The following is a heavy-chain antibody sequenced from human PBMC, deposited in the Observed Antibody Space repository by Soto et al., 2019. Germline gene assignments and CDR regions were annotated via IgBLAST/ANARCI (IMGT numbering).Heavy chain of an antibody. D-gene: IGHD3-10*01. V-gene: IGHV1-69*02. CDR2: IIPILGIA. J-gene: IGHJ6*02. CDR3: ASLMSSGYYYGMDV. CDR1: GGTFSSYT. Sequence: ASVTVSCQSSGGTFSSYTISWVRQAPGQGLEWMGRIIPILGIANYAQKFQGRVTITADKSTSTAYMELSSLRSEDTAVYYCASLMSSGYYYGMDVWGQGTTVTSP.